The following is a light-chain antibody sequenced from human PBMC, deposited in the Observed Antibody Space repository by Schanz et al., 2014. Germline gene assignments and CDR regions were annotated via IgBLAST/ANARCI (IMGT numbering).Light chain of an antibody. J-gene: IGKJ3*01. V-gene: IGKV3-11*01. Sequence: EIVLTQSPGTLSLSPGERASLSCRASQSVSSNYLAWYQQKPGQAPRLLIFDTSNRATGIPARFSGSGSGTDFTLTISSLEPEDFAVYYCQQRGDNWPVTFGPGTKVDIK. CDR3: QQRGDNWPVT. CDR2: DTS. CDR1: QSVSSNY.